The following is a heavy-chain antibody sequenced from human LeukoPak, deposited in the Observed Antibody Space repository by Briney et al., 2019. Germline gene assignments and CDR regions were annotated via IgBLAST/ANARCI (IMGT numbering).Heavy chain of an antibody. CDR2: INSDGSST. Sequence: PGESLTLSCAASGFTFSSYWKHWVRHAPGQGRVWVSRINSDGSSTSYADSVKGRFTISRDNAKNTLYQQMNSLRAEDTAVYYCARGGSNYYDSSGYYCLDYWGQGTLVTVSS. CDR3: ARGGSNYYDSSGYYCLDY. J-gene: IGHJ4*02. V-gene: IGHV3-74*01. D-gene: IGHD3-22*01. CDR1: GFTFSSYW.